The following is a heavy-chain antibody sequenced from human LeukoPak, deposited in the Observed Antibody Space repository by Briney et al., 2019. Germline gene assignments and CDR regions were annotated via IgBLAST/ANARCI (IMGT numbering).Heavy chain of an antibody. CDR3: ARGDSSAGWD. J-gene: IGHJ4*02. D-gene: IGHD2-15*01. CDR1: GFTFSNYD. Sequence: PGGSLRLSCAASGFTFSNYDMHWVRQPTGKGLEWVSAIGLGGDTYYSGSVKGRFTISRENAKNSVYLQMNSLRAGDTAVYYCARGDSSAGWDWGQGTLVTVSS. V-gene: IGHV3-13*01. CDR2: IGLGGDT.